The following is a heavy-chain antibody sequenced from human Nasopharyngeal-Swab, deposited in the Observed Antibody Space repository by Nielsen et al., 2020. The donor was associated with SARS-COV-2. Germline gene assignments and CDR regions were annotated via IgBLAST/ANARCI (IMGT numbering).Heavy chain of an antibody. D-gene: IGHD4-17*01. J-gene: IGHJ4*02. CDR2: IAHDASNE. Sequence: DRQPPGKGLEWMAFIAHDASNEYYGDSVKGRFSISRDSSKNTLYLQMDSLRGEDTAVYYCARDAPAHYGAFYWGRGTLVTVSS. CDR3: ARDAPAHYGAFY. V-gene: IGHV3-30*03.